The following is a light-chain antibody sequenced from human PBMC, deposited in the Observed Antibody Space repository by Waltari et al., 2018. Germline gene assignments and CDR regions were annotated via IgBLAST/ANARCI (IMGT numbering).Light chain of an antibody. J-gene: IGKJ1*01. CDR3: QQYYSTPWT. V-gene: IGKV4-1*01. CDR2: WAS. Sequence: DIVMTQSPDSLAVSLGERATIHCKSSQSVLYSSNNKNYLAWYQQKPGQPPKLLIYWASTRESGVPDRFSGSGSETDFTLTISSLQAEDVAVYYCQQYYSTPWTFGQGIKVEIK. CDR1: QSVLYSSNNKNY.